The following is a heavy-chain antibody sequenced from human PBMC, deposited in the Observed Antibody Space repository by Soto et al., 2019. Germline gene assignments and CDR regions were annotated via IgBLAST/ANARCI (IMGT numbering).Heavy chain of an antibody. Sequence: EVQLLESGGGLVQPGGSLRLSCAASGFTFSSYAMSWVRQAPGKGLEWVSAISGSGGSTYYADSVKGRFTISRDNSKNTLYLQMNSLRAEDTAVYYCAKDLLRRPGIAVAFDYWGQGTLVTVSS. CDR1: GFTFSSYA. D-gene: IGHD6-19*01. V-gene: IGHV3-23*01. J-gene: IGHJ4*02. CDR2: ISGSGGST. CDR3: AKDLLRRPGIAVAFDY.